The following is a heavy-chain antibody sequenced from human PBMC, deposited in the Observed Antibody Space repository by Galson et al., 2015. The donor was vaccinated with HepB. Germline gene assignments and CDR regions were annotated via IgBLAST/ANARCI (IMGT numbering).Heavy chain of an antibody. Sequence: SLRLSCAASGFTFSNAWMSWVRQAPGKGLEWVGRIKSKTDGGTTDYAAPVKGRFTISRDDSKNTLYLQMNSLKTEDTAVYYCTTDSAQGSGSYYNNGYWGQGTLVTVSS. D-gene: IGHD3-10*01. CDR2: IKSKTDGGTT. V-gene: IGHV3-15*01. CDR3: TTDSAQGSGSYYNNGY. J-gene: IGHJ4*02. CDR1: GFTFSNAW.